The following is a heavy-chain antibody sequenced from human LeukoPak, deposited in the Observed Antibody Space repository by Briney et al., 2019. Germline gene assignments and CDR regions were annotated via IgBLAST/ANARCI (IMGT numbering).Heavy chain of an antibody. CDR1: GGSFSGYY. CDR3: ARGRIWLRFHGFDY. CDR2: INHSGST. V-gene: IGHV4-34*01. D-gene: IGHD5-12*01. Sequence: SETLSLTCAVYGGSFSGYYWSWIRQPPGKGLEWIGEINHSGSTNYNPSLKSRVTISVDTSKNQFSLKLSSVTAADTAVYYCARGRIWLRFHGFDYWGQGTLVTVSS. J-gene: IGHJ4*02.